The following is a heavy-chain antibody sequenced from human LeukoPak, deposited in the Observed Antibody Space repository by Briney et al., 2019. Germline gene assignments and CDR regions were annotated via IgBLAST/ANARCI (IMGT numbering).Heavy chain of an antibody. CDR1: GDSISSGSYY. CDR3: ARDQGTYYDFWSGYKEYYYYYYMDV. CDR2: IYTSGST. J-gene: IGHJ6*03. D-gene: IGHD3-3*01. Sequence: SETLSLTCTVSGDSISSGSYYWSWIRQPAGKGLEWIGRIYTSGSTNYNPSLKSRVTISVDTSKNQFSLKLSSVTAADTAEYYCARDQGTYYDFWSGYKEYYYYYYMDVWGKGTTVTVSS. V-gene: IGHV4-61*02.